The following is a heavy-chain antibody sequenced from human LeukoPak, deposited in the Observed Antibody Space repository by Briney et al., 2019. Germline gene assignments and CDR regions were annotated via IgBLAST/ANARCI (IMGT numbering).Heavy chain of an antibody. CDR1: GFTFTSYV. V-gene: IGHV3-64D*09. CDR2: ISANGGRT. CDR3: VKDLSGSYSFDY. D-gene: IGHD1-26*01. J-gene: IGHJ4*02. Sequence: GRSLRLSCAASGFTFTSYVMHWVRQAPGKGLERVSGISANGGRTYHADSVKGRFTISRDNSKNTLYLQMSSLRGGDTAVYYCVKDLSGSYSFDYWGQGTLVTVSS.